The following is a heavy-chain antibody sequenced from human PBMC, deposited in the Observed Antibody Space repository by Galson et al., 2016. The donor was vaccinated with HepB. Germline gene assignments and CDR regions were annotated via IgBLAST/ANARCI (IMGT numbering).Heavy chain of an antibody. J-gene: IGHJ4*02. CDR1: GYAFTGYY. CDR3: ARDKLLAWYFFDY. V-gene: IGHV1-2*02. CDR2: INLHTGGT. Sequence: SVKVSCKASGYAFTGYYMHWVRQAPGQGLEWMGWINLHTGGTNYAQNFQGRVTLTSERSISTAYMELMRLGPADTAVYYCARDKLLAWYFFDYWGQGTLVTVSS. D-gene: IGHD3/OR15-3a*01.